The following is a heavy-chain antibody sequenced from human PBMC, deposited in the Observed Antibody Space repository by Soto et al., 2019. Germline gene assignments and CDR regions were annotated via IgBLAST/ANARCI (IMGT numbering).Heavy chain of an antibody. V-gene: IGHV4-34*01. CDR2: INHSGST. Sequence: SETLSLTCAVYGGSFSGYYWSWIRQPPGKGLEWIGEINHSGSTNYNPSLKSRVTISVDTSKNQFSLKLSSVTAADTAVYYCARSFRQLGREYYYYGMDVCGQGTTVTVS. CDR3: ARSFRQLGREYYYYGMDV. CDR1: GGSFSGYY. J-gene: IGHJ6*02. D-gene: IGHD6-6*01.